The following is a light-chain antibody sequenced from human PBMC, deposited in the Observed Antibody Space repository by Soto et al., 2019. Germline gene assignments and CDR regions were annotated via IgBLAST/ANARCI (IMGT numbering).Light chain of an antibody. CDR2: GNS. Sequence: QSVLTQPPSVSGAPGQRATISCTGSSSKIGAGYDVHWYQQLPGTAPKVLIYGNSNRPSGVPDRFSGSKSGTSASLAITGLQAEDEADYYCQSYDSSLSGYVFGTGTKVT. V-gene: IGLV1-40*01. J-gene: IGLJ1*01. CDR1: SSKIGAGYD. CDR3: QSYDSSLSGYV.